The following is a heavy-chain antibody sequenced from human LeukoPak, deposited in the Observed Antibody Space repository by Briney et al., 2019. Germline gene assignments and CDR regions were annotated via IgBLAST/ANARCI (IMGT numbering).Heavy chain of an antibody. J-gene: IGHJ3*02. D-gene: IGHD2-2*02. Sequence: SETLSLTCAVYDGSFSGYYWSWIRQPPGKGLEWIGEINHSGSTNYNPSLKSRVTISVDTSKNQFSLKLSSVTAADTAVYYCARDGSQYCSSTSCYMWGALDIWGQGTMVTVSS. V-gene: IGHV4-34*01. CDR1: DGSFSGYY. CDR2: INHSGST. CDR3: ARDGSQYCSSTSCYMWGALDI.